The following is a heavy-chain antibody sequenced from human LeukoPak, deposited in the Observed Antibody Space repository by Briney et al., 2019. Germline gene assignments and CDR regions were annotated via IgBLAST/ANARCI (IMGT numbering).Heavy chain of an antibody. CDR3: ARGTKHDLVLAFDI. Sequence: GGSVPLSCPASGFTFRLYRLIWVRPAPGKGLGWVSSITSSSSHIYYTDPVKGRFTISRDNAKNSLYLQMNNLRAEDTAVYYCARGTKHDLVLAFDILGLGTMVGVCS. D-gene: IGHD3-3*02. CDR1: GFTFRLYR. CDR2: ITSSSSHI. V-gene: IGHV3-21*01. J-gene: IGHJ3*02.